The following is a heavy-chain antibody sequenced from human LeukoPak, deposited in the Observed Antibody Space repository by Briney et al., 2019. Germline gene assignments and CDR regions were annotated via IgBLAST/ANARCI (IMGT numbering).Heavy chain of an antibody. Sequence: ASVKVSCKASGFTFTSSAMQWVGQARGQRLEGIGWIFVGSGSTNNAQKFQERATITSDMSTHTAYMELSSLRSEDTAVYYCAADPALGYCSGGSCYPRPDDAFDIWGQGTMVTVSS. CDR2: IFVGSGST. V-gene: IGHV1-58*02. D-gene: IGHD2-15*01. J-gene: IGHJ3*02. CDR1: GFTFTSSA. CDR3: AADPALGYCSGGSCYPRPDDAFDI.